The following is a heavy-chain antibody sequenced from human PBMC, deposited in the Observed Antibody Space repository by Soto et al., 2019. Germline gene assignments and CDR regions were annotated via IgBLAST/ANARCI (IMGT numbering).Heavy chain of an antibody. Sequence: GGSLRLSCTASGFTFSYYAMSWFRQSPGKGLEWVGFIRSKAYGVTTEYAASVKGRFTISRDDSKSIAYLQMNSLKTEDTAVYYCTRVWGIAAAGRFDYWGQGTLVTVSS. V-gene: IGHV3-49*03. CDR1: GFTFSYYA. J-gene: IGHJ4*02. CDR2: IRSKAYGVTT. CDR3: TRVWGIAAAGRFDY. D-gene: IGHD6-13*01.